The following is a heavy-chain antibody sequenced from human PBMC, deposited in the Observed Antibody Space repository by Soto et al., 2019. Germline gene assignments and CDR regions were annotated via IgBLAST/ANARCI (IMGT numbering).Heavy chain of an antibody. CDR2: FDPEDGET. CDR1: GYTLTELS. V-gene: IGHV1-24*01. Sequence: ASVKVSCTVSGYTLTELSMHCVRQAPGKGLEWMGGFDPEDGETIYAQKFQGRVTMTEDTSTDTAYMELSSLRSEDTAVYYCATPSSGLRFLEWLGYYGMDVWGQGTTVTVSS. D-gene: IGHD3-3*01. CDR3: ATPSSGLRFLEWLGYYGMDV. J-gene: IGHJ6*02.